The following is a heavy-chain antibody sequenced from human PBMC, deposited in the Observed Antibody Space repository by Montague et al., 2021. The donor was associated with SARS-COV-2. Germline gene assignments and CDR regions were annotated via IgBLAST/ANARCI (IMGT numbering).Heavy chain of an antibody. J-gene: IGHJ4*02. D-gene: IGHD5-24*01. CDR2: IYYSGST. CDR3: ARVFPRWLQFDPYFDY. CDR1: DGSFSNFY. Sequence: SETLSLTCAVFDGSFSNFYWSWIRQPPGKGLEWIGYIYYSGSTNYNPSLKGRVTISVDTSKNQFSLKLSSVTAADTAVYYCARVFPRWLQFDPYFDYWGQGTLVTVSS. V-gene: IGHV4-59*01.